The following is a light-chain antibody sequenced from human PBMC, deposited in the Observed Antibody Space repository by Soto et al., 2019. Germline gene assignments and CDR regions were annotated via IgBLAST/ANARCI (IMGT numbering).Light chain of an antibody. CDR1: QSISSW. Sequence: DIQMTQSPSTLSASVGDRVIITCRASQSISSWLAWYQQKPGTAPKLLIYKASTLQSGVPSRFSGSGSGTEFTRTISSLQPDDSATYYCQQYSDNWTFGQGTKVEIK. V-gene: IGKV1-5*03. CDR3: QQYSDNWT. CDR2: KAS. J-gene: IGKJ1*01.